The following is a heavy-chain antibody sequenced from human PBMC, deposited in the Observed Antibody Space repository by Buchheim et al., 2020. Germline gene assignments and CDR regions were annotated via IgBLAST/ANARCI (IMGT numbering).Heavy chain of an antibody. D-gene: IGHD6-19*01. Sequence: EVQLLESGGGLVQPGGSLRLSCAASGFTFSSYAMSWVRQAPGKGLEWVSAISGSGGSTYYADSVKGRFTISRDNSKNTLYLQMNSLRAEDTAVYYCAKNPLWGGGWFSRHSYYYGMDVWGQGTT. CDR1: GFTFSSYA. J-gene: IGHJ6*02. CDR2: ISGSGGST. V-gene: IGHV3-23*01. CDR3: AKNPLWGGGWFSRHSYYYGMDV.